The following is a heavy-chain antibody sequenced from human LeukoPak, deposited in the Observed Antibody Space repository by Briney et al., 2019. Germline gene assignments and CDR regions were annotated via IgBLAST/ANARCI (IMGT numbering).Heavy chain of an antibody. J-gene: IGHJ4*02. CDR3: ARDRGTR. D-gene: IGHD3-16*01. Sequence: GASVKVSCKASGYTFTGYYMHWVRQAPGQGLEWMGGIIPIFGTANYAQKFQGRVTITADESTSTAYMELSSLRSDDTAVYYCARDRGTRWGQGTLVTVST. V-gene: IGHV1-69*13. CDR1: GYTFTGYY. CDR2: IIPIFGTA.